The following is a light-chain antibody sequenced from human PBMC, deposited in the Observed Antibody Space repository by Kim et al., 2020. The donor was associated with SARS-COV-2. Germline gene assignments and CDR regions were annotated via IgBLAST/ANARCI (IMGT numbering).Light chain of an antibody. CDR3: QVWDSSSDHAV. CDR2: YDS. Sequence: SYELTQPPSVSVAPGKTARITCGGNNIGSKSVHWYQQKPGQAPVLVIYYDSDRPSGIPERFSGSNSGNTVTLTISRVEAGDEADYYCQVWDSSSDHAVFG. J-gene: IGLJ7*01. CDR1: NIGSKS. V-gene: IGLV3-21*04.